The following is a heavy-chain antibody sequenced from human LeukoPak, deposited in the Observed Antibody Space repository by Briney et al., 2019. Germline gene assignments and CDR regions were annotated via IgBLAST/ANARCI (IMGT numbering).Heavy chain of an antibody. V-gene: IGHV4-39*07. D-gene: IGHD5-18*01. CDR3: ASVDTRSREYYYYYMDV. J-gene: IGHJ6*03. Sequence: SETLSLTCTVSGGSISSSSYYWGWIRQPPGKGLEWIGSIYYSGSTYYNPSLKSQVTISVDTSKNQFSLKLSSVTAADTAVYYCASVDTRSREYYYYYMDVWGKGTTVTVSS. CDR2: IYYSGST. CDR1: GGSISSSSYY.